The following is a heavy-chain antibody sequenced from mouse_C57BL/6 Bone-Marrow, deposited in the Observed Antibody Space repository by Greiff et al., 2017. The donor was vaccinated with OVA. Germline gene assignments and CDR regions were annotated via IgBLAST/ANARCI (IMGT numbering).Heavy chain of an antibody. J-gene: IGHJ2*01. CDR3: TRGGLRQHFDY. D-gene: IGHD2-4*01. V-gene: IGHV6-6*01. Sequence: EVKLVESGGGLVQPGGSMKLSCAASGFTFSDAWMDWVRQSPEKGLEWVAEIRNKANNHATYYAESVKGRFTISRDDSKSSVYLQMNSLRAEDTGIYYCTRGGLRQHFDYWGQGTTLTVSS. CDR2: IRNKANNHAT. CDR1: GFTFSDAW.